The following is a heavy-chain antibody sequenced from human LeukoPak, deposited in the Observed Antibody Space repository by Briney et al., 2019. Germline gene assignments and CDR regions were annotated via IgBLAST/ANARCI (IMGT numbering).Heavy chain of an antibody. J-gene: IGHJ3*02. V-gene: IGHV3-33*06. CDR3: AKSLEGRAADDAFDI. D-gene: IGHD1-26*01. CDR2: IWYDGSNK. Sequence: GGSLRLSCAASGFTFSSYGMHWVRQAPGKGLEWVAVIWYDGSNKYYADSVKGRFTISRDNSKNTLYLQMNSLRAEDTAVYYCAKSLEGRAADDAFDIWGQGTMVTVSS. CDR1: GFTFSSYG.